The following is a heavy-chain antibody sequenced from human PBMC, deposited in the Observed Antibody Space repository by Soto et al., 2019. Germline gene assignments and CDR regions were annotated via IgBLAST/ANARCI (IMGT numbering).Heavy chain of an antibody. D-gene: IGHD1-7*01. J-gene: IGHJ6*02. CDR1: GFTFSSYG. Sequence: GGSLRLSCAASGFTFSSYGMHWVRQAPGKGLEWVAVISYDGSNKYYADSVKGRFTISRDNSKNTLYLQMSSLKPEDTAVYYCAKDTELQAYYYYYGMDVWGQGTAVTVSS. CDR2: ISYDGSNK. V-gene: IGHV3-30*18. CDR3: AKDTELQAYYYYYGMDV.